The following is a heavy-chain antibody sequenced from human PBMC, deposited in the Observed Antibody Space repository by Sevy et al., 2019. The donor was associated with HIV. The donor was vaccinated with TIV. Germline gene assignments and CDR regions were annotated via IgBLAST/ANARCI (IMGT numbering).Heavy chain of an antibody. V-gene: IGHV3-49*03. J-gene: IGHJ6*03. CDR3: TRNRGWELLTYHYYYMDV. CDR1: GFPFGDYA. Sequence: GGSLRLSCTTSGFPFGDYAMNWISQAPGKGLEWVAFIRSKAYGGTTEYAASVKGRFTISRDDSKSIAYLQMNSLKTEDTGVYYCTRNRGWELLTYHYYYMDVWGKGTTVTVSS. D-gene: IGHD1-26*01. CDR2: IRSKAYGGTT.